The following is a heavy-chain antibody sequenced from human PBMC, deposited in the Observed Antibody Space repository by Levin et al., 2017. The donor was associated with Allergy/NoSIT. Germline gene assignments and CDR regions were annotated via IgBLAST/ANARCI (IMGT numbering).Heavy chain of an antibody. CDR3: ARGGHCSSTSCYTGRTYYYYGMDV. J-gene: IGHJ6*02. CDR1: GFTFSSYD. V-gene: IGHV3-13*01. Sequence: GESLKISCAASGFTFSSYDMHWVRQATGKGLEWVSAIGTAGDTYYPGSVKGRFTISRENAKNSLYLQMNSLRAGDTAVYYCARGGHCSSTSCYTGRTYYYYGMDVWGQGTTVTVSS. D-gene: IGHD2-2*02. CDR2: IGTAGDT.